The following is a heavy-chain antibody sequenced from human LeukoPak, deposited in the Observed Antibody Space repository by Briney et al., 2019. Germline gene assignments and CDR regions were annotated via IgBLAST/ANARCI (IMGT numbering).Heavy chain of an antibody. J-gene: IGHJ4*02. CDR3: AGLSLGSSGWYVDY. D-gene: IGHD6-19*01. Sequence: GASVKVSCKVSGYTLTELSMHWVRQAPGKGLEWMGGFDPEDGETIYAQKFQGRVTMTEDTSTDTAYMELSSLKSEDTAVYYCAGLSLGSSGWYVDYWGQGTLVTVSS. CDR1: GYTLTELS. V-gene: IGHV1-24*01. CDR2: FDPEDGET.